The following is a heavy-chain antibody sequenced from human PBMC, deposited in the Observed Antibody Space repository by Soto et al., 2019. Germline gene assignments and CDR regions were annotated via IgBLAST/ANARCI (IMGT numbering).Heavy chain of an antibody. V-gene: IGHV4-59*01. CDR2: IYYSGST. CDR3: ARDRGTGTYAREDLRGYYYYGMDV. J-gene: IGHJ6*02. Sequence: KPSETLSLTCTVSGGSISSYYWSWIRQPPGKGLEWIGYIYYSGSTNYNPSLKSRVTISVDTSKNQFSLKLSSVTAADTAVYYCARDRGTGTYAREDLRGYYYYGMDVWGQGTTVTVSS. D-gene: IGHD1-1*01. CDR1: GGSISSYY.